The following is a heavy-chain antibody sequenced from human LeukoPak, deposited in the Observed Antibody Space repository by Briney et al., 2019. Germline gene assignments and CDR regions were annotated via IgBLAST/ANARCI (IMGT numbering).Heavy chain of an antibody. CDR3: ARGRFVLDYYRFDY. V-gene: IGHV1-46*01. Sequence: GASVKVSCKASGYTFTSYYMHWVRQAPGQGLEWMGMFNPSGGGTTYAQKFQGRVTMTRDTSTSTVYMELSSLRSEDTAVYYCARGRFVLDYYRFDYWGQGTLVTVSS. J-gene: IGHJ4*02. CDR1: GYTFTSYY. CDR2: FNPSGGGT. D-gene: IGHD3-22*01.